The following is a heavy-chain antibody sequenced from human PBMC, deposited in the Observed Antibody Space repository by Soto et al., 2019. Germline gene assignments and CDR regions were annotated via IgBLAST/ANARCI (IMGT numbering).Heavy chain of an antibody. V-gene: IGHV4-59*01. Sequence: SETLSLTCTVLGGSISSYYWSWIRQPPGKGLEWIGYIYYSGSTNYNPSLKSRVTISVDTSKNQFSLKLSSVTAADTAVYYCARELTGTISNWGQGTLVTVSS. CDR1: GGSISSYY. CDR2: IYYSGST. J-gene: IGHJ4*02. D-gene: IGHD1-7*01. CDR3: ARELTGTISN.